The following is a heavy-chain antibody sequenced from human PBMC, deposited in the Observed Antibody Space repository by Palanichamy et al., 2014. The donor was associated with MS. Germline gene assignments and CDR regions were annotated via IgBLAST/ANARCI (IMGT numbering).Heavy chain of an antibody. CDR3: TRAHCVGDCYWGLFDD. D-gene: IGHD2-21*01. CDR2: ISNYGTNK. J-gene: IGHJ4*02. V-gene: IGHV3-30*04. CDR1: GFTFNNYA. Sequence: QVQLVESGGGVVQPGRSLRLSCATSGFTFNNYAIHWVRLAPGKGLEWVAVISNYGTNKYYADSVKGRFTISTDSSKNTLFLQMNSLRVEDTAVYYCTRAHCVGDCYWGLFDDWGQGTLVTVSS.